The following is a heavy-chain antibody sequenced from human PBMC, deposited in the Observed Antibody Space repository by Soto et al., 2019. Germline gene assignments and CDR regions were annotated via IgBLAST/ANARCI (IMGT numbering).Heavy chain of an antibody. CDR3: ARDRSSSWYDTYYYYGMDV. D-gene: IGHD6-13*01. J-gene: IGHJ6*02. CDR2: ISYDGSNK. CDR1: GFTFSSYA. Sequence: PGGSLRLSCAASGFTFSSYAMHWVRQAPGKGLEWVAVISYDGSNKYYADSVKGRFTISRDNSKNTLYLQMNSLRAEDTAVYYCARDRSSSWYDTYYYYGMDVWGQGTTVTVSS. V-gene: IGHV3-30-3*01.